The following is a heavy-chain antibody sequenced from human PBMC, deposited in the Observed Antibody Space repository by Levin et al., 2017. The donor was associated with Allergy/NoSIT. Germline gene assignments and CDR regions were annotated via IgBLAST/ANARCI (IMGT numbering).Heavy chain of an antibody. CDR2: INPNSGGT. CDR1: GHTFSGYY. D-gene: IGHD5-12*01. J-gene: IGHJ4*02. Sequence: GESLKISCKASGHTFSGYYIHWVRQAPGQGLEWMGWINPNSGGTNYAQRFQGRVTMTSDTSISTAYMELSSLRSDDTAVYYCARIGGSSGLFDYWGQGTLVTVSS. CDR3: ARIGGSSGLFDY. V-gene: IGHV1-2*02.